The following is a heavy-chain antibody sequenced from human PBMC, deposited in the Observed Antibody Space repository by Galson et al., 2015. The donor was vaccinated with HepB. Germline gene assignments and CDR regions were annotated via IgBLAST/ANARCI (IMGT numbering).Heavy chain of an antibody. J-gene: IGHJ4*02. V-gene: IGHV3-53*01. CDR2: IYSGGNT. Sequence: SLRLSCAVSGFTVSNNYMSWVRQAPGKGLKWVSIIYSGGNTYHADSVKGRFTTSRDNSNNIVYLQMNRLRAEDTAVYYCARRGYGDYSPFDYWGQGTLVTVSS. D-gene: IGHD4-17*01. CDR3: ARRGYGDYSPFDY. CDR1: GFTVSNNY.